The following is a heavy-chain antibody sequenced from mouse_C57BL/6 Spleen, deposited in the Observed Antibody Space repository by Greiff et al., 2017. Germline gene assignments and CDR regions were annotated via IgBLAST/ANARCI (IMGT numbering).Heavy chain of an antibody. CDR1: GYTFTSYW. CDR2: IYPNSGGT. V-gene: IGHV1-72*01. D-gene: IGHD1-1*01. CDR3: ARSPTTVVATDYFDY. Sequence: QVQLKQPGAELVKPGASVKLSCKASGYTFTSYWLHWLKQRPGRGLEWIGRIYPNSGGTKYHDKFQSKAPLTVDQPSSTSYMQLSSLTSEDSAVDYCARSPTTVVATDYFDYWGQGTTLTVSS. J-gene: IGHJ2*01.